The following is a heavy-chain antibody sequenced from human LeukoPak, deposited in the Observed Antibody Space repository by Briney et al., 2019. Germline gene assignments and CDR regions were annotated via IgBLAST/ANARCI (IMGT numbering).Heavy chain of an antibody. J-gene: IGHJ3*02. CDR2: ITSSSSTI. V-gene: IGHV3-48*01. CDR3: ARDKWELRPHDALDI. D-gene: IGHD1-26*01. Sequence: GGSLRLSCAASGFTFSSYSMNWVRQAPGKGLEWVSSITSSSSTIYYADSVKGRFTISRDNAKNSLYLQMNSLRAEDTAVYYCARDKWELRPHDALDIWGQGTMVTVSS. CDR1: GFTFSSYS.